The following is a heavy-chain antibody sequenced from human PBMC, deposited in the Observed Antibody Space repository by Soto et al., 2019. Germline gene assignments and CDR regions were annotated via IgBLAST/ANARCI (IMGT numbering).Heavy chain of an antibody. CDR3: ARSLFMVAPDSEPFDY. CDR2: ISGGGNDR. V-gene: IGHV3-23*01. Sequence: VQLRESGGSLVQPGGSLTLSCAASGFPFSSYAMSWVRQTPEGGLEWVAAISGGGNDRYYADFVQGRFTFSRDNSRNILYLHMNSLRADHTAMYFCARSLFMVAPDSEPFDYWGQGTLVTVSS. D-gene: IGHD3-22*01. CDR1: GFPFSSYA. J-gene: IGHJ4*02.